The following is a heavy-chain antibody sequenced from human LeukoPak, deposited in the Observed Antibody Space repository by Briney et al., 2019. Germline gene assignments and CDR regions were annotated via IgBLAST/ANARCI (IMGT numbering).Heavy chain of an antibody. D-gene: IGHD6-6*01. CDR3: ARHSGIAALGTYYFDY. Sequence: SETLSLTCTVSGYSISSGYYWGWIRQPPGKGLEWIGSIYYSGSTYYNPSLKSRVTISVDTSKNQFSLKLSSVTAADTAVYYCARHSGIAALGTYYFDYWGQGTLVTVSS. CDR2: IYYSGST. J-gene: IGHJ4*02. V-gene: IGHV4-38-2*02. CDR1: GYSISSGYY.